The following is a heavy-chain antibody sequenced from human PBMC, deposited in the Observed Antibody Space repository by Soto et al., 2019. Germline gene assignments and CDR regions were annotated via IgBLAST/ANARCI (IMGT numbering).Heavy chain of an antibody. Sequence: QVQLQQWGAGLLKPSETLSLTCAVYGGSFSGYYWSWIRQPPGKGLEWIGEINHSGSTNYNPSLKSRVTISVDTSKNQFSLKLSSVTAADTAVYYCARQPYYYGSGSSFDYWGQGTLVTVSS. J-gene: IGHJ4*02. V-gene: IGHV4-34*01. CDR2: INHSGST. D-gene: IGHD3-10*01. CDR3: ARQPYYYGSGSSFDY. CDR1: GGSFSGYY.